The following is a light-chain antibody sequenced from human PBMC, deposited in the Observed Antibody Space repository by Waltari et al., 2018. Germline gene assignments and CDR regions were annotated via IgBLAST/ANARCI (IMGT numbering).Light chain of an antibody. V-gene: IGLV1-40*01. J-gene: IGLJ2*01. Sequence: QSVLTQPPSVSGAPGQRVTISCTGRSSNIRAGYDVHRYQQLPGTAPKLLIYGNSNRPSGVPDRFSGSKSGTSASLAITGLQAEDEADYYCQSYDSSLSGVVFGGGTKLTVL. CDR2: GNS. CDR3: QSYDSSLSGVV. CDR1: SSNIRAGYD.